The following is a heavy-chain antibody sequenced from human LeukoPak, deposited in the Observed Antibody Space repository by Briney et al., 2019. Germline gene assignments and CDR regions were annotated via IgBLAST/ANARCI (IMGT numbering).Heavy chain of an antibody. CDR1: GYTFTGYY. CDR2: INPNSDDT. J-gene: IGHJ3*02. Sequence: ASVKVSCKASGYTFTGYYLHWVRQAPGQGFEWMRWINPNSDDTYYAQKFQGRVTMTRDTSINTASMELTSLRSDDTAVYFCARVGSGSGSYHAFDIWGQGTMVIVSS. CDR3: ARVGSGSGSYHAFDI. V-gene: IGHV1-2*02. D-gene: IGHD1-26*01.